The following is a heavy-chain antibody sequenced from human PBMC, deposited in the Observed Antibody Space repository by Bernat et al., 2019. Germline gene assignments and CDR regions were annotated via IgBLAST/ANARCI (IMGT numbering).Heavy chain of an antibody. CDR2: IIPIFGTA. V-gene: IGHV1-69*01. D-gene: IGHD2-2*03. Sequence: QVQLVQSGAEVKKPGSSVKVSCKASGGTFSSYAISWVRQAPGQGLEWMGGIIPIFGTANYAQKFQGRVTITADESTSTAYMELSSLRSEDTAVYYCARENSGYCSSTSCWGGAFDIWGQGTMVTVSS. J-gene: IGHJ3*02. CDR1: GGTFSSYA. CDR3: ARENSGYCSSTSCWGGAFDI.